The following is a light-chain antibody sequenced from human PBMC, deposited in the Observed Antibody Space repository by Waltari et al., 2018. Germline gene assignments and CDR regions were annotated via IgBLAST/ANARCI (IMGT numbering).Light chain of an antibody. CDR1: SSDIGKNNL. V-gene: IGLV2-23*02. J-gene: IGLJ3*02. CDR2: DVN. CDR3: CSYVGSAISV. Sequence: QSALTQTASVAGSPGQAITISCSGTSSDIGKNNLISWYQQHPGKAPTLIIYDVNKRPSGVSNRFSGSKSGNTAFLTISGLQTADEADYYCCSYVGSAISVFGGGTKLTVL.